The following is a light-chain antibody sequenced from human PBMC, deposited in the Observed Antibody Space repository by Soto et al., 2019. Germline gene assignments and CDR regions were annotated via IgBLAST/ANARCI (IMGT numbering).Light chain of an antibody. CDR1: QSILYNSNNKNY. CDR3: QQYYNNPSFT. J-gene: IGKJ2*01. Sequence: DIVLTQSPDSLAVSLGERATINCKSSQSILYNSNNKNYIAWYQQKPGQPPKLLIYWASTRESGVPDRFSGSGSGTDFTLTISSLQAEDVAVYYCQQYYNNPSFTFGQRTKLEIK. V-gene: IGKV4-1*01. CDR2: WAS.